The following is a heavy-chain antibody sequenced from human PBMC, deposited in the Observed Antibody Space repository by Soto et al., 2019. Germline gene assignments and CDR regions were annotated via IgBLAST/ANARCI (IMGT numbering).Heavy chain of an antibody. CDR3: ARDMGFGLSDY. D-gene: IGHD3-10*01. CDR2: INGGNGNT. J-gene: IGHJ4*02. Sequence: QVQLVQSGAEVKKPGASVKVSCKASGYTFTSYAMHWVRQAPGQRLEWMGWINGGNGNTKYSQKFQGRVTITRDTSASTAYMELSSLRSEDTAVYYCARDMGFGLSDYWCQGTLVSVSS. V-gene: IGHV1-3*01. CDR1: GYTFTSYA.